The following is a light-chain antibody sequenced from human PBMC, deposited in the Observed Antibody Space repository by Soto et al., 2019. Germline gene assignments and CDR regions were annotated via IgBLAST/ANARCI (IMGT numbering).Light chain of an antibody. V-gene: IGKV3-20*01. CDR2: GAS. Sequence: EILMTQSPSTLSVSPGERAALSCRASQSVRSNLAWNQQKRGQAPRLLVYGASSRATGIPDRLSGSGSGTDFTLTISRLEPADLAVYYCQQYGSSPTFGGGTKVDIK. J-gene: IGKJ4*01. CDR1: QSVRSN. CDR3: QQYGSSPT.